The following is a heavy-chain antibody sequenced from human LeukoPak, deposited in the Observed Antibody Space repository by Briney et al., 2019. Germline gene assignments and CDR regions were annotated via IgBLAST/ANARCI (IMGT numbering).Heavy chain of an antibody. V-gene: IGHV1-8*01. Sequence: GASVKVSCKASGYTFTSYDINWVRQATGQGLEWMGWMNPNSGNTGYAQKFQGRVTMTRNTSISTAYMELSSLRSEGTAVYYCARASNSRIDWFDPWGQGTLVTVSS. CDR3: ARASNSRIDWFDP. J-gene: IGHJ5*02. CDR1: GYTFTSYD. D-gene: IGHD6-6*01. CDR2: MNPNSGNT.